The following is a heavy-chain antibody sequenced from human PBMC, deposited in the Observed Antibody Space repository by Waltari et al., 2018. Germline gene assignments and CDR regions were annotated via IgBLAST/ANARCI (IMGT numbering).Heavy chain of an antibody. Sequence: QVQLQESGPGLVKPSETLSLTCAVSGYSISSGYYWGWIRQPPGKGLEWIGSIYHSGSTYYNPSLKSRVTISVDTSKNQFSLKLSSVTAADTAVYYCARRRSGSYWYFDLWGRGTLVTVSS. V-gene: IGHV4-38-2*01. CDR3: ARRRSGSYWYFDL. CDR2: IYHSGST. D-gene: IGHD1-26*01. CDR1: GYSISSGYY. J-gene: IGHJ2*01.